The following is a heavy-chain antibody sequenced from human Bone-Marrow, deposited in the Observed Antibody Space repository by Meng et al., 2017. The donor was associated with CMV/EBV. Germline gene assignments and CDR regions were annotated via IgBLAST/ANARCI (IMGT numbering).Heavy chain of an antibody. CDR2: IYSDGIT. D-gene: IGHD2-8*01. CDR3: ARSHSSNLPNTFEY. CDR1: GFTVSTSF. Sequence: GGSLRLSCTVSGFTVSTSFMTWVRQAPGKGLEWVSVIYSDGITHFADVVRGRFSISRDNSKNTVFLQLNRLSVDDTAVYFCARSHSSNLPNTFEYWDQGTLVTVSS. V-gene: IGHV3-53*01. J-gene: IGHJ4*02.